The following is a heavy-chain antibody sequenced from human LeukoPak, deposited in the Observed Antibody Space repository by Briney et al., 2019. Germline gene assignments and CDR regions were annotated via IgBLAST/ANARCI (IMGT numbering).Heavy chain of an antibody. J-gene: IGHJ6*02. CDR1: GDSISSYY. D-gene: IGHD2-2*01. CDR3: ARDAGHQLSRRNYYAMDV. CDR2: IYYSGST. Sequence: SETLSLTCTVSGDSISSYYWSWIRQPPGKGLEWIGYIYYSGSTNYNPSLKSRVTISVDTSKNQFSLKLSSVTAADTAVYYCARDAGHQLSRRNYYAMDVWGQGTTVTVSS. V-gene: IGHV4-59*12.